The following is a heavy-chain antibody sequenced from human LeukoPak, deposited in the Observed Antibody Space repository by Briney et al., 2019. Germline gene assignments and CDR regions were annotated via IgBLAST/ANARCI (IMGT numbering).Heavy chain of an antibody. Sequence: GGSLRLSCAASGFNFNTFIMHWVRQAPGKGLEWVTFLRAGGPYGTEKFYADSVKGRFTISRDNSENTLHLEMNNLRHDDTAIYYCARGIHFRNVWHVREWGQGTLLTVSS. CDR1: GFNFNTFI. D-gene: IGHD1-26*01. CDR3: ARGIHFRNVWHVRE. V-gene: IGHV3-30*02. J-gene: IGHJ4*02. CDR2: LRAGGPYGTEK.